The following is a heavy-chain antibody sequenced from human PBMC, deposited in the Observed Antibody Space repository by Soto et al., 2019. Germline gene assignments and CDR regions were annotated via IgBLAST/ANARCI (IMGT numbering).Heavy chain of an antibody. V-gene: IGHV1-69*08. CDR3: ARDVAAAATKGDWFDP. Sequence: QVQLVQSGAEVKKPGSSVKVSCKASGGTFSSYTISWVRQAPGQGLEWMGRIIPILGIANYAQKFQGRVTITXXKXTXXAYMELSSLRSEDTAVYYCARDVAAAATKGDWFDPWGQGTLVTVSS. D-gene: IGHD6-13*01. CDR2: IIPILGIA. J-gene: IGHJ5*02. CDR1: GGTFSSYT.